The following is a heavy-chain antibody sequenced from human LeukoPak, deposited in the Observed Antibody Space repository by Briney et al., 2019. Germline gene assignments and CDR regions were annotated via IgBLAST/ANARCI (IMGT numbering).Heavy chain of an antibody. Sequence: PSETLSLTCAVSGGSISGYFWSWSRQPPGKGLEWIGYIFNTGNTNYNPSLASRVTMSVDTSRAQFFLRLSPVTAADTAIYYCASRPADTTWYGVFDYWSQGTLVTVSS. CDR3: ASRPADTTWYGVFDY. CDR2: IFNTGNT. CDR1: GGSISGYF. D-gene: IGHD3-10*01. J-gene: IGHJ4*02. V-gene: IGHV4-59*01.